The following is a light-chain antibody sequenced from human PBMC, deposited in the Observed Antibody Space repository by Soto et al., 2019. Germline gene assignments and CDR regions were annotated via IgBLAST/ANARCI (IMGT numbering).Light chain of an antibody. Sequence: DVMMTQSPLSLPVTLGQPASISCIANQSLVLIDGIAYFSWFQQRPGRSPRLVVYGASSRATGVPDRFSASGSGTEFTLTISSLQSEDFAVYYCQQYDNWPITFGQGTRLEI. J-gene: IGKJ5*01. CDR2: GAS. V-gene: IGKV2-30*02. CDR1: QSLVLIDGIAY. CDR3: QQYDNWPIT.